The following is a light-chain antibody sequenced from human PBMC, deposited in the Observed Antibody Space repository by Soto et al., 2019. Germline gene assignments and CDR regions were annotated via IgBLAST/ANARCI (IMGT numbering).Light chain of an antibody. CDR2: GSS. V-gene: IGLV1-40*01. CDR1: SSNIGAGHV. Sequence: QSVLTQPPSVSGAPGQRVTISCTGSSSNIGAGHVVHWYQQFPGRAPKLHIYGSSNRPSGVPDRFSGSKSGTSASLAITGLQAEDEADYYCQSYDNTLSASVFGGGTKLTVL. J-gene: IGLJ2*01. CDR3: QSYDNTLSASV.